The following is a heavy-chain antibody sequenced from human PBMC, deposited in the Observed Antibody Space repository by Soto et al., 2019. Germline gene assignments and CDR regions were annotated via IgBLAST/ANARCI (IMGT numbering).Heavy chain of an antibody. CDR2: ISYDGSNK. D-gene: IGHD5-12*01. Sequence: QVQLVESGGGVVQPGRSLRLSCAASGFTFSSYAMHWVRQAPGKGLEWVAVISYDGSNKYYADSVKGRFTISRDNSKNTLYLQMNSLRAEDTAVYYCARDGRRDGYKYLGSHFDYWGQGTLVTVSS. CDR3: ARDGRRDGYKYLGSHFDY. J-gene: IGHJ4*02. CDR1: GFTFSSYA. V-gene: IGHV3-30-3*01.